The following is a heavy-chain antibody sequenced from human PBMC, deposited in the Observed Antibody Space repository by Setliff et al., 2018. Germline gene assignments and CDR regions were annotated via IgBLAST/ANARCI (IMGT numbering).Heavy chain of an antibody. CDR3: ARTCSGSGCYAGLES. Sequence: GGSLRLSCAAPGFTFSTYGMNWVRQTPGKGLEWVSYISGDSDTRYYADSVKGRFTISRDNAKNTLYLQMNSLRPEDTAVYYCARTCSGSGCYAGLESWGQGTPVTVSS. CDR2: ISGDSDTR. D-gene: IGHD2-15*01. V-gene: IGHV3-48*01. CDR1: GFTFSTYG. J-gene: IGHJ4*02.